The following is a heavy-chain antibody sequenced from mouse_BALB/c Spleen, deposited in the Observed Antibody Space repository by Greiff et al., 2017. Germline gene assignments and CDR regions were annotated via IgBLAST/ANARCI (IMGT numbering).Heavy chain of an antibody. Sequence: EVQVVESGGGLVQPGGSRKLSCAASGFTFCSFGMHWVRQAPEKGLEWVAYISSGSSTIYYADTVKGRCTISRDNPKNTLFLQMASLRSEDTAMYYCARKDNGDAMDYWGQGTSVTVSS. CDR3: ARKDNGDAMDY. D-gene: IGHD1-1*02. V-gene: IGHV5-17*02. CDR1: GFTFCSFG. CDR2: ISSGSSTI. J-gene: IGHJ4*01.